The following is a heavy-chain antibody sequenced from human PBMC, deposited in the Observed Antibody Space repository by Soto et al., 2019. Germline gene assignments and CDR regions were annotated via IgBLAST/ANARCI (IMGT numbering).Heavy chain of an antibody. J-gene: IGHJ4*02. CDR2: IYYSGST. D-gene: IGHD3-22*01. CDR1: GGSISSGDYY. V-gene: IGHV4-30-4*01. CDR3: ARDYPYDDSSGYYYTIFDY. Sequence: PSETLSLTCTVSGGSISSGDYYWSWIRQPPGKGLEWIGYIYYSGSTYYNPSLKSRVTISVDTSKNQFSLKLSSVTAADTAVYYCARDYPYDDSSGYYYTIFDYWGQGTLVTFSS.